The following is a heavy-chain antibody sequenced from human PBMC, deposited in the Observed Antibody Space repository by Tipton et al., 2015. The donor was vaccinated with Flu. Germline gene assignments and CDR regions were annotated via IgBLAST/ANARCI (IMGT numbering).Heavy chain of an antibody. CDR1: GGSVSGYY. CDR3: ARDLWNDRRAYYYYGVDV. J-gene: IGHJ6*02. CDR2: VYHSGNT. Sequence: GLVKPSETLSLTCAVSGGSVSGYYWSWIRRPPGKGLEWIGEVYHSGNTKFNPSLEGRITMSVDTSKNQFSLKLTSVTAADAAVYYCARDLWNDRRAYYYYGVDVWGQGTTVTVPS. D-gene: IGHD1-1*01. V-gene: IGHV4-34*01.